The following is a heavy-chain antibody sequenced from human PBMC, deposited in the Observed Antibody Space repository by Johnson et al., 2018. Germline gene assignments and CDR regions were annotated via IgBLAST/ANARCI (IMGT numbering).Heavy chain of an antibody. D-gene: IGHD2-2*01. CDR1: GFIFGDYE. CDR3: ARGYCSSTICFWYYYMDV. Sequence: VQLVQSGGGLVQPGGSLRLSCAASGFIFGDYEIYWVRQVPGQGLEWVSVISGGGGMTSYADSVKGRFTVSRDNSKRTVFLQMNSLRAEDTALYFCARGYCSSTICFWYYYMDVWGKGTTVTVSS. CDR2: ISGGGGMT. J-gene: IGHJ6*03. V-gene: IGHV3-23*04.